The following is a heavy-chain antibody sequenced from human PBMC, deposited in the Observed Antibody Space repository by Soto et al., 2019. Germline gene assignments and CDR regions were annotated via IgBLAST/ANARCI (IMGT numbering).Heavy chain of an antibody. CDR1: GGSICSYY. J-gene: IGHJ6*02. Sequence: SETLSLTCTVSGGSICSYYWSWIRQPPGKGLEWIGYIYYSGSTNYNPSLKSRVTISVDTSKNQFSLKLSSVTAADTAVYYCARDNSANYYYGMDVWGQGTTVTVSS. D-gene: IGHD3-10*01. CDR2: IYYSGST. CDR3: ARDNSANYYYGMDV. V-gene: IGHV4-59*01.